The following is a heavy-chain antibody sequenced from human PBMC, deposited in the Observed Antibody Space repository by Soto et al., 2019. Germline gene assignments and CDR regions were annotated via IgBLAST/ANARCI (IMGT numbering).Heavy chain of an antibody. CDR1: GFTFSNAW. Sequence: EVQLVESGGGLVKPGGSLRLSCAASGFTFSNAWMNWVRQAPGKGLEWVGRIKSKTDGGTTDYAAPVKGRFAISRDDSKNTLYLQMNSLKTEDTAVYYCTTGSSGLRWVYYGMDVWGQGTTVTVSS. J-gene: IGHJ6*02. V-gene: IGHV3-15*07. CDR3: TTGSSGLRWVYYGMDV. D-gene: IGHD4-17*01. CDR2: IKSKTDGGTT.